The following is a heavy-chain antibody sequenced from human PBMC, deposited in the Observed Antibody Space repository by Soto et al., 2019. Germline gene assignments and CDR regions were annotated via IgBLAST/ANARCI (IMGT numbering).Heavy chain of an antibody. CDR2: ISSYNGDT. CDR1: GYTFTRSG. J-gene: IGHJ6*02. V-gene: IGHV1-18*01. D-gene: IGHD5-12*01. Sequence: QVQLVQSGAEVKKPGASVKVSCKASGYTFTRSGISWVRQAPGQGPEWMGWISSYNGDTNYAQTFQGRVTMTTDTSTSTADMELRSLRSDDTAVYYCAREGVARYYYSGMEVWGQGTPVTVSS. CDR3: AREGVARYYYSGMEV.